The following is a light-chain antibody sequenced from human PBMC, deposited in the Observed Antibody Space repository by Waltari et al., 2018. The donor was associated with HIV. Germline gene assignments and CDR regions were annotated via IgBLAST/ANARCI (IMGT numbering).Light chain of an antibody. J-gene: IGLJ1*01. CDR3: ATWDGSLGGAYV. CDR2: RDN. V-gene: IGLV1-47*01. CDR1: TSNVGSNF. Sequence: QSVLTQPPSASGTPGQRVTISCSGTTSNVGSNFVSWYQQLPGTAPKLLIYRDNRRPSGVPDRFAGSKSGASASLAISGRRSEDEGDYYCATWDGSLGGAYVFGAGTKVSVL.